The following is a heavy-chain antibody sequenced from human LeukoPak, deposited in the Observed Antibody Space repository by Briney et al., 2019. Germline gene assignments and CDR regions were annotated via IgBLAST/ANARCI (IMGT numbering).Heavy chain of an antibody. Sequence: ASVKVSCKASGGTFSSYAISWVRQAPGQGLEWMGGIIPIFGTANYAQKFQGRVTITADKSTSTAYMELSSLRSEDTAVYYCARGGYCTNGVCYPYYYYYYMDVWGKGTTVTVSS. CDR2: IIPIFGTA. D-gene: IGHD2-8*01. CDR3: ARGGYCTNGVCYPYYYYYYMDV. J-gene: IGHJ6*03. CDR1: GGTFSSYA. V-gene: IGHV1-69*06.